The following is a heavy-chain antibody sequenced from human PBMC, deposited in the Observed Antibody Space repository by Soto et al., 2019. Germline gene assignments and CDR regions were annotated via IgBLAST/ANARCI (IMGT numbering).Heavy chain of an antibody. CDR3: ARGACSSTSCSYYYYYGMDV. J-gene: IGHJ6*02. Sequence: ASVKVSCKASGYTFTGYYMHWVRQAPGQGLEWMGWINPNSGGTNYAQKFQGRVTMTRDTSISTAYMELSRLRSDDTAVYYCARGACSSTSCSYYYYYGMDVWGQGTKVTVSS. V-gene: IGHV1-2*02. CDR2: INPNSGGT. CDR1: GYTFTGYY. D-gene: IGHD2-2*01.